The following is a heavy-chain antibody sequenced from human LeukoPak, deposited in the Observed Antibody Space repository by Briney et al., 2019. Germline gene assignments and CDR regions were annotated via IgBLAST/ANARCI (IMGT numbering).Heavy chain of an antibody. CDR1: GGSISSSSYY. CDR3: ARARLKMGWFDP. J-gene: IGHJ5*02. D-gene: IGHD5-24*01. Sequence: SETLSLTCTVSGGSISSSSYYWGWIRQPPGKGLEWIGSIYYSGSTYYNPSLKSRVTISVDTSKNQFSLKLSSVTAADTAVYYCARARLKMGWFDPWGQGTLVTVSS. CDR2: IYYSGST. V-gene: IGHV4-39*07.